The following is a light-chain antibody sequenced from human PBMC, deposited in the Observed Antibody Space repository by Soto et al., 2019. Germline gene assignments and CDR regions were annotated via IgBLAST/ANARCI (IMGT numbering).Light chain of an antibody. CDR1: SSDVGSYNL. V-gene: IGLV2-23*02. J-gene: IGLJ2*01. Sequence: QSALTQPASVSGSPGQSITISCTGTSSDVGSYNLVSWYQQHPGKAPKLMIYEVSKRPSGVSNRFSGSKSGNTASLTISGLRAKEEADYYCCSYAGSSTDVVFGGGTKLTVL. CDR2: EVS. CDR3: CSYAGSSTDVV.